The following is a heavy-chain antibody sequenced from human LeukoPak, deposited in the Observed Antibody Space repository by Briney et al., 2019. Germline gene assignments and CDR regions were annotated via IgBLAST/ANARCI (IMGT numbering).Heavy chain of an antibody. J-gene: IGHJ4*02. CDR2: IIPIFGTA. V-gene: IGHV1-69*05. CDR1: GYTFTSYG. D-gene: IGHD6-13*01. Sequence: GASVKVSCKASGYTFTSYGISWVRQAPGQGLEWMGGIIPIFGTANYAQKFQGRVTITTDESTSTAYMELSSLRSEDTAVYYCASSKYSSSWYRPGFDYWGQGTLVTVSS. CDR3: ASSKYSSSWYRPGFDY.